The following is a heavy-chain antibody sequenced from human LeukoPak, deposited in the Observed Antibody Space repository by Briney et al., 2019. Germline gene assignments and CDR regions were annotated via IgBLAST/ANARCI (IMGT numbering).Heavy chain of an antibody. CDR3: ARDFFWSGYSVGY. CDR2: ISTTGGYI. D-gene: IGHD3-3*01. CDR1: GFTFTSYA. Sequence: GGSLRLSCAASGFTFTSYAMNWVRQAPGKGLEWVSSISTTGGYIYYADSVKGRFTISRDNAKNTLYLQMNSLRAEDTAVYYCARDFFWSGYSVGYWGQGTLVTVSS. V-gene: IGHV3-21*01. J-gene: IGHJ4*02.